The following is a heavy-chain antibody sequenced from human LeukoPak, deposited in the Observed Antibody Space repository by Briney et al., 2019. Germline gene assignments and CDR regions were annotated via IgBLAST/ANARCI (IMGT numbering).Heavy chain of an antibody. CDR1: GFTFSGCG. J-gene: IGHJ4*02. Sequence: GGSLRLSCAASGFTFSGCGMHWVRQAPGKGLEWVAFIWYDGRDKYYVDSVKGRFTISRDNSKNTLYLQMNSLRAEDRAMYYCAKDPYSYGSYFDYWGQGTLVTVSS. CDR3: AKDPYSYGSYFDY. D-gene: IGHD5-18*01. CDR2: IWYDGRDK. V-gene: IGHV3-30*02.